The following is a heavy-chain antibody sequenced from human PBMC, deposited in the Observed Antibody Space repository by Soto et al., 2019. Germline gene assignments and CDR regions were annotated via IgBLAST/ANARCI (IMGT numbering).Heavy chain of an antibody. V-gene: IGHV1-69*10. CDR1: GGLNNYA. D-gene: IGHD4-17*01. CDR3: ARTSMTRIDY. Sequence: SVKVSCKASGGLNNYAVSWVRQAPGQGLEWMGVTIPELGTSNYAQRFQGRVTITVDKATNTAYLNLTTLTSEDTAIYFCARTSMTRIDYWGQGTLVTVSS. J-gene: IGHJ4*02. CDR2: TIPELGTS.